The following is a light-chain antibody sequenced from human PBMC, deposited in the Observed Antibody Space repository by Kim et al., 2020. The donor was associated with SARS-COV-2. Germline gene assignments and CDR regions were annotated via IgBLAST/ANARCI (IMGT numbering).Light chain of an antibody. CDR2: QDS. CDR3: QAWDSNTGV. Sequence: SVSPGQTASITCSGDKLGDKYACWYQQKPGQSPVLAIYQDSKRPSGIPERFSGSNSGNTATLTISGTQAMDEADYYCQAWDSNTGVFGGGTQLTVL. CDR1: KLGDKY. V-gene: IGLV3-1*01. J-gene: IGLJ2*01.